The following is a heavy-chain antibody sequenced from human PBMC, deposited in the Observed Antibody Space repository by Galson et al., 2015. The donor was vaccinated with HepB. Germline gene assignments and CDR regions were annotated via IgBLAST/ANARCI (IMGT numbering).Heavy chain of an antibody. Sequence: SVKVSCKASGYTFTSYVITWVRQAPGQGLEWMGRISTSNGDTKYAQKLQGRVTMTTDTSTSTAYLELRSLQSDDTAVYYCARGSSGAAYWGQGSLVTVSS. CDR2: ISTSNGDT. D-gene: IGHD6-25*01. CDR1: GYTFTSYV. V-gene: IGHV1-18*01. CDR3: ARGSSGAAY. J-gene: IGHJ4*02.